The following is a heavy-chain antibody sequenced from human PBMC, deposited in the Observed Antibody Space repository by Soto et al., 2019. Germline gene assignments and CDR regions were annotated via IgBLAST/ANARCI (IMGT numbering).Heavy chain of an antibody. V-gene: IGHV4-30-4*01. J-gene: IGHJ1*01. D-gene: IGHD1-7*01. CDR2: IFYSGDT. CDR3: VGTGTTDDF. CDR1: GASVSTGDHY. Sequence: VQLQGSGPGLLKPSQTLSLTCTVSGASVSTGDHYWSFIRQPPGKGLEWLGYIFYSGDTYYNPSLKSRATISLNTSRNQFSLTLTSVTDADTAVYYCVGTGTTDDFWGQGTLVTVSS.